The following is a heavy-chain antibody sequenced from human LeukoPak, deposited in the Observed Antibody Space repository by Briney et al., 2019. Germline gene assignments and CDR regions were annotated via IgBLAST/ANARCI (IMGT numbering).Heavy chain of an antibody. J-gene: IGHJ4*02. Sequence: GGSLRLSCAASGFIFNNYGMQWVRQTPGQGLEWLKGISCDGTAQYYAATVKGRFTISRDDSKKTVYLQMNSLRTEDTAVYYCAKARYDGEVMIAATDYWGQGTLVTVSS. D-gene: IGHD2-15*01. CDR2: ISCDGTAQ. V-gene: IGHV3-30*18. CDR3: AKARYDGEVMIAATDY. CDR1: GFIFNNYG.